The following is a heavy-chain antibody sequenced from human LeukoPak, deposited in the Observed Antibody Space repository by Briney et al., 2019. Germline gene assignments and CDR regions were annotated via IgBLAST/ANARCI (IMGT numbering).Heavy chain of an antibody. V-gene: IGHV4-34*01. CDR2: INHSGST. Sequence: SETLSLTCAVYGGSFSGYYWSWIRQPPGKGLEWIGEINHSGSTNYNPSFKSRVTISVDTSKNQFSLKLSSVTAADTAVYYCARDFLHYDFWSDYLSWGQGTLVTVSS. J-gene: IGHJ4*02. CDR3: ARDFLHYDFWSDYLS. D-gene: IGHD3-3*01. CDR1: GGSFSGYY.